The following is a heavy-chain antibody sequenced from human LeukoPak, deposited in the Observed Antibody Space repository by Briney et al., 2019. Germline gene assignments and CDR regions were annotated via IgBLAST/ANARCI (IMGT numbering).Heavy chain of an antibody. CDR2: IYYSGST. V-gene: IGHV4-39*01. Sequence: SATLSLTCIVSGGSISSSSYYWGWIRQPPGKGLEWIGSIYYSGSTYYNPSLKSRVTISVDTSKNQFSLKLSSVTAADTAVYYCARQSRAVAGTFDYWGQGTLVTVSS. D-gene: IGHD6-19*01. CDR3: ARQSRAVAGTFDY. CDR1: GGSISSSSYY. J-gene: IGHJ4*02.